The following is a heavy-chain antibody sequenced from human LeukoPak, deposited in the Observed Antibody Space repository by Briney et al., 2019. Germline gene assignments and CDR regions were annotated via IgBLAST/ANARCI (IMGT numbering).Heavy chain of an antibody. V-gene: IGHV3-53*01. CDR2: LDSDVNT. D-gene: IGHD1-14*01. J-gene: IGHJ4*02. CDR3: ARGVEPLATNTLAY. CDR1: GFTVITND. Sequence: GGSLRLSCAASGFTVITNDMTWVRQAPGKGLEWVSVLDSDVNTKYADSVQGRFTISRDNSKDTLYLEMNSLSPDDTAVYYCARGVEPLATNTLAYWGQGTPVAVSS.